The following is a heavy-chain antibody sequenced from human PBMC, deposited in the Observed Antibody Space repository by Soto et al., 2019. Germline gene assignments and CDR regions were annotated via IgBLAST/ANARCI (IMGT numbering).Heavy chain of an antibody. J-gene: IGHJ3*02. Sequence: GGSLRLSCAASGFTFSSYWMSWVRQAPGKGLEWVANIKQDGSEKYYVDSVKGRFTISRDNAKNSLSLQMNRLIAEDSVVYYCARWYSSGWYAFDIWGQGTMVTVSS. CDR1: GFTFSSYW. D-gene: IGHD6-19*01. CDR2: IKQDGSEK. CDR3: ARWYSSGWYAFDI. V-gene: IGHV3-7*03.